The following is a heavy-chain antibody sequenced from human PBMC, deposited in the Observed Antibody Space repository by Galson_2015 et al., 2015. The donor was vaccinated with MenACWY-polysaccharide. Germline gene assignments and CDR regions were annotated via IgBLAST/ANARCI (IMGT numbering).Heavy chain of an antibody. Sequence: QSGAEVKKPGESLKISCRGSGYTFTSFWIGWVRHMPGKGLEWMGIIYPGDSETRYSPSFQGQVTISADKSISTAYLQWNSLKASDTAMYYCARQALYSASWLDYWGQGTLVTVSS. J-gene: IGHJ4*02. CDR2: IYPGDSET. CDR1: GYTFTSFW. V-gene: IGHV5-51*01. CDR3: ARQALYSASWLDY. D-gene: IGHD2-2*01.